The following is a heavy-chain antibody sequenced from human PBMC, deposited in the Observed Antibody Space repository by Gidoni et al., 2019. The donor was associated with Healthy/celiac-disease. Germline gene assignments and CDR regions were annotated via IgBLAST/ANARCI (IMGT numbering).Heavy chain of an antibody. V-gene: IGHV1-69*01. D-gene: IGHD2-2*02. CDR2: IIPIFGTA. CDR1: GGTFSIYA. CDR3: ARGVPAAIIAYYYYYMDV. J-gene: IGHJ6*03. Sequence: QVQLVQSGAEVKKPGSSVKVSCKASGGTFSIYATSWVRQAPGQGLEWMGGIIPIFGTANYAQKFQGRVTITADESTSKAYMELRSLRSEDTAVYYCARGVPAAIIAYYYYYMDVWGKGTTVTVS.